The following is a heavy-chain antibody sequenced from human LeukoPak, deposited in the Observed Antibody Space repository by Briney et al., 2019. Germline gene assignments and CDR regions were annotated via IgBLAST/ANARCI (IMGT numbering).Heavy chain of an antibody. D-gene: IGHD3-3*01. V-gene: IGHV3-9*03. CDR3: AKDGGNDFWSGNYDAFDI. CDR1: GFTFDGYA. Sequence: GGSLRLSCAASGFTFDGYAMHWVRQAPGKGLEWVSGISWNSGNIGYADSVKSRFSISRDNAKNSLYLQMNSLRAEDMALYYCAKDGGNDFWSGNYDAFDIWGQGTMVTVSS. J-gene: IGHJ3*02. CDR2: ISWNSGNI.